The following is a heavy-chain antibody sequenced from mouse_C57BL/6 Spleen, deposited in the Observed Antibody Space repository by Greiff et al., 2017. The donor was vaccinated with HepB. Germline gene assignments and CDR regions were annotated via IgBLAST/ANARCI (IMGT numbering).Heavy chain of an antibody. Sequence: EVKLMESGGGLVKPGGSLKLSCAASGFTFSSYAMSWVRQTPEKRLEWVATISDGGSYTYYPDNVKGRFTISRDNAKNNLYLQMSHLKSEDTAMYYCARYYAVYFDYWGQGTTLTVSS. CDR2: ISDGGSYT. D-gene: IGHD1-1*02. J-gene: IGHJ2*01. V-gene: IGHV5-4*03. CDR1: GFTFSSYA. CDR3: ARYYAVYFDY.